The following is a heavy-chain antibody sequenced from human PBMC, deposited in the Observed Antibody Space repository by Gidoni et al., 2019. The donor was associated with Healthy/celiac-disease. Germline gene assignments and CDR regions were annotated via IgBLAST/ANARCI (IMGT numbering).Heavy chain of an antibody. V-gene: IGHV3-21*01. CDR3: ARDSIAARAIYYYGMDV. J-gene: IGHJ6*02. D-gene: IGHD6-6*01. Sequence: EVQLVESGGGLVKPGGSLRLSCAASGFPFSSYSMNWVRQAPGKGLEWVSSISSSSSYIYYADSVKGRFTISRDNAKNSLYLQMNSLRAEDTAVYYCARDSIAARAIYYYGMDVWGQGTTVTVSS. CDR2: ISSSSSYI. CDR1: GFPFSSYS.